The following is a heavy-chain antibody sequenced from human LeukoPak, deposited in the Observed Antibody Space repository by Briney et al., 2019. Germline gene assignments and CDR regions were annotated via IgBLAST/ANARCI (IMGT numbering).Heavy chain of an antibody. CDR3: ARVCGGGSCYCPYDALDI. D-gene: IGHD2-15*01. Sequence: PGGSLRLSCAASGFTLSSYEMNWVRQAAGKGGEGVSYISSSGSNILHEDSVKGRLTISSDNAKTSLYLQMNSLIAEDTAVYYCARVCGGGSCYCPYDALDIWGQGTMVTVSS. V-gene: IGHV3-48*03. CDR1: GFTLSSYE. J-gene: IGHJ3*02. CDR2: ISSSGSNI.